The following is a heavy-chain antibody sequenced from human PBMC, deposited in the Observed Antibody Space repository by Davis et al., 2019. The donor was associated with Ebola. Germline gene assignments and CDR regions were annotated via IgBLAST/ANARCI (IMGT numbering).Heavy chain of an antibody. Sequence: AASVKVSCKASGYTFTNYAIHWVRQAPGQRLEWMGWINAGNGNTKCSQKFQGRVTVTRDTSASTAYMELSSLRSEDTAVYYCARLYSSPGYYGMDVWGQGTTVTASS. D-gene: IGHD6-13*01. CDR1: GYTFTNYA. J-gene: IGHJ6*02. CDR3: ARLYSSPGYYGMDV. CDR2: INAGNGNT. V-gene: IGHV1-3*01.